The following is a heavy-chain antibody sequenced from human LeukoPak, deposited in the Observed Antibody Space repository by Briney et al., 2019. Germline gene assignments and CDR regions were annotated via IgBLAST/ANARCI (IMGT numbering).Heavy chain of an antibody. CDR2: INHSRST. Sequence: SETLSLTCAVYGGSFSGYYWSWIRQPPGKGLEWIGEINHSRSTNYNPSLKSRVTISVDTSKNQFSLKLSSVTAADTAVYYCARGLVDMSDYVWGSYRYTEYYFDYWGQGTLVTVSS. CDR3: ARGLVDMSDYVWGSYRYTEYYFDY. J-gene: IGHJ4*02. D-gene: IGHD3-16*02. V-gene: IGHV4-34*01. CDR1: GGSFSGYY.